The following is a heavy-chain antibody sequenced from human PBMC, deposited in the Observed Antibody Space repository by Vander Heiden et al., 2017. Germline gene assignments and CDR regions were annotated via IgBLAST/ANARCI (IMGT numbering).Heavy chain of an antibody. V-gene: IGHV1-8*01. J-gene: IGHJ4*02. CDR3: ARVARFAGSYYNYFDT. CDR2: MDPKTGET. CDR1: GYTFTTYA. D-gene: IGHD1-26*01. Sequence: QGQVVQSGAEVKKPGASVRVSCKASGYTFTTYAINWVRQACGQGLEWMGWMDPKTGETGYAQRFQGRVTMTRNISRSTAYMELSGLRSEDTAVYFCARVARFAGSYYNYFDTWGQGSLVTVSS.